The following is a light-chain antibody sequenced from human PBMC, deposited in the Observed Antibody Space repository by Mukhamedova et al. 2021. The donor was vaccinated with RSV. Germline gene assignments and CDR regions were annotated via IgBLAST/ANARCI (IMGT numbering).Light chain of an antibody. J-gene: IGKJ3*01. CDR2: AAS. Sequence: WYQCRVHGEVPKLLIYAASTLRSGVPSRFSGSGSGTEFALTISSLQPEDFATYYCQQYDTVPFTFGPGAKVEIK. CDR3: QQYDTVPFT. V-gene: IGKV1-27*01.